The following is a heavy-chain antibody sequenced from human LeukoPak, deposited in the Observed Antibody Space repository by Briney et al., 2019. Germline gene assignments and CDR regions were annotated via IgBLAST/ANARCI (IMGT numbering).Heavy chain of an antibody. CDR3: ARGHYDFWSGYYRPFDY. Sequence: GATVKVSCKASGCTFTSYDINWVRQATGQGLEWMGWMNPNSGNTGYAQKFQGRVTMTRNTSISTAYMELSSLRSEDTAVYYCARGHYDFWSGYYRPFDYWGQGTLVTVSS. J-gene: IGHJ4*02. CDR1: GCTFTSYD. CDR2: MNPNSGNT. D-gene: IGHD3-3*01. V-gene: IGHV1-8*01.